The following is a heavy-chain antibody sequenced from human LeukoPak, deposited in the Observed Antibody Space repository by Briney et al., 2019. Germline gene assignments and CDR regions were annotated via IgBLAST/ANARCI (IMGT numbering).Heavy chain of an antibody. V-gene: IGHV1-2*02. J-gene: IGHJ6*02. CDR1: GYTFTGYY. D-gene: IGHD2-2*01. Sequence: ASLKVSCKAPGYTFTGYYMHWVRQAPGQGLEWMGCINPNSGGKNYAQKFQGRVTMTRDTSISTAYMEMSRLRSDDTDVYYCARARYCSSTSCPYYYYYGMDVWGQGTTVTVSS. CDR2: INPNSGGK. CDR3: ARARYCSSTSCPYYYYYGMDV.